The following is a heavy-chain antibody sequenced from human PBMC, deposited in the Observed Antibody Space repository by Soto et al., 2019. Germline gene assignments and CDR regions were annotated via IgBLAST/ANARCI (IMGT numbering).Heavy chain of an antibody. CDR1: GFTFSSYG. CDR3: AREGIAAAGITYYYCGMDV. Sequence: QVQLVESGGGVVQPGRSLRLSCAASGFTFSSYGMHWVRQAPGKGLEWVAVIWYDGSNKYYADSVKGRFTISRVNSNNTLGLPMNSLRAKDTTVYYWAREGIAAAGITYYYCGMDVWGQGTTVTVSS. D-gene: IGHD6-13*01. CDR2: IWYDGSNK. V-gene: IGHV3-33*01. J-gene: IGHJ6*02.